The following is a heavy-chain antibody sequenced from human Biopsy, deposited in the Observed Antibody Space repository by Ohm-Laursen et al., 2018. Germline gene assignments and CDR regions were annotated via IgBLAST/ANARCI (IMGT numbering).Heavy chain of an antibody. D-gene: IGHD3-10*01. V-gene: IGHV1-8*01. Sequence: ASVKVSCKPSGYTFTSYEINWVRQATGQGLEWMGWMNPNSGNTGYAQKFQGRVTMTRNTSIGTAYMELSSLRSEDTAVYYCARGRNPVWFGEDLDYWGQGTPVTVSS. CDR2: MNPNSGNT. CDR1: GYTFTSYE. J-gene: IGHJ4*02. CDR3: ARGRNPVWFGEDLDY.